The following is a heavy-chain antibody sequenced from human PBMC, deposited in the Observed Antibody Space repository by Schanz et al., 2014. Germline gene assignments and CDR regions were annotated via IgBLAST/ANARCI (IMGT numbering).Heavy chain of an antibody. CDR3: SKDKQGSRSDDS. J-gene: IGHJ5*01. Sequence: EVQLVESGGGLVKPGESLRLSCVASGVTFSSYAMSWARQTPGKGLEWVSSITTGGNTYYRDSVKGRFIVSRDNSKNTLYLEMNRLRVDDTAVYYCSKDKQGSRSDDSWGQGTLVTVSS. V-gene: IGHV3-23*04. CDR1: GVTFSSYA. D-gene: IGHD2-15*01. CDR2: ITTGGNT.